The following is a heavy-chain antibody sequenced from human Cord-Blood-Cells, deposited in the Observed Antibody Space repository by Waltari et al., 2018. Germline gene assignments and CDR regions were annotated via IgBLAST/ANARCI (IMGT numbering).Heavy chain of an antibody. CDR2: INHSGST. D-gene: IGHD1-26*01. J-gene: IGHJ4*02. CDR3: ARIVGAYYYFDY. CDR1: GGSFSGYY. Sequence: QVQLQQWGAGLLKPSETLSLTCAVYGGSFSGYYWSWIRQPPGKGLEWIGEINHSGSTNYNPSLKSRVTISVDTSKNQFSLKLSSVTAADTAVYYCARIVGAYYYFDYWGQGTLVTVSS. V-gene: IGHV4-34*01.